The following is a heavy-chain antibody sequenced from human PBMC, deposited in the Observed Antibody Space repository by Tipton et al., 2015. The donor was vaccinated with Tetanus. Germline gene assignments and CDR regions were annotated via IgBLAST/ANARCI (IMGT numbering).Heavy chain of an antibody. D-gene: IGHD5-18*01. Sequence: TLSLTCTVSGASITTYHWSWIRQSPGKGLEWIGHVYYSGRTYYNPPLKSRVTISADMSKNQFSLKLTSVTAADTATYYCARMGFTYGQVVYWGQGTLVTVAS. CDR2: VYYSGRT. CDR3: ARMGFTYGQVVY. CDR1: GASITTYH. J-gene: IGHJ4*02. V-gene: IGHV4-30-4*01.